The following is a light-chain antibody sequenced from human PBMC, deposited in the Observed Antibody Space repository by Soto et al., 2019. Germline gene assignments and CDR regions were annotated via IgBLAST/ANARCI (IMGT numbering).Light chain of an antibody. CDR3: QQYYSYPIT. J-gene: IGKJ5*01. CDR2: AAS. CDR1: QSISSW. Sequence: DIQMTQSPSTLSASEGDRVTISFRASQSISSWLAWYQQKPGKAPKLLIYAASTLQSGVPSRFSGSGSGTDFTLTISCLQSEDFATYYCQQYYSYPITFGQGTRLEIK. V-gene: IGKV1-5*01.